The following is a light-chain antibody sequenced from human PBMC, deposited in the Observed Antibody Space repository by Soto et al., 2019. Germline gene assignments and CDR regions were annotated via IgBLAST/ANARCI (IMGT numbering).Light chain of an antibody. CDR3: QQFGDWPS. CDR1: QSVSSH. Sequence: EIRMTQSPAILSVSPGESATLSCRASQSVSSHVVWYQQKPGQAPRLLISDSSTRATGIPARFGGSGSGTEFTLTISSLQSDDSAIYYCQQFGDWPSFGLGTKVEI. CDR2: DSS. J-gene: IGKJ1*01. V-gene: IGKV3-15*01.